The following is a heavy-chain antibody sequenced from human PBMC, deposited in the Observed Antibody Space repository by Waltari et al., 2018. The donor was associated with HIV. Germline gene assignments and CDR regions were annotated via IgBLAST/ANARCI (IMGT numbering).Heavy chain of an antibody. CDR2: LNPRSGDT. CDR1: GYTFIGYF. V-gene: IGHV1-2*02. J-gene: IGHJ4*01. Sequence: QDQLIQSGTEVKEPGSSLRVSCRESGYTFIGYFIHWVRQAPGQGLEWMGDLNPRSGDTEYAQKFRGRVTFTGDTSVNTAYLDLKGLRFDDTATYFCHRPWDSDHWGSDLWGQGTLVIVS. CDR3: HRPWDSDHWGSDL. D-gene: IGHD3-16*01.